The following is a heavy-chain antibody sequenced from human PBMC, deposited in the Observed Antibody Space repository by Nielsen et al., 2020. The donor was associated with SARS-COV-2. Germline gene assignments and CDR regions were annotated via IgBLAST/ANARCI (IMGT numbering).Heavy chain of an antibody. CDR1: GFTFSSYG. D-gene: IGHD6-25*01. CDR2: IWYDGSNK. CDR3: ARASGYYYMDV. J-gene: IGHJ6*03. V-gene: IGHV3-33*01. Sequence: GESLKISCAASGFTFSSYGMHWVRQAPGKGLEWVAVIWYDGSNKYYADSVKGRFTISRDNSKNTLYLQMNSLRAEDTAVYYCARASGYYYMDVWGKGTTVTVSS.